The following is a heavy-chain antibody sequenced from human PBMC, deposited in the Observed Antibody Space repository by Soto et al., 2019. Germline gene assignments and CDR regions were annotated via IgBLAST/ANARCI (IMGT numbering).Heavy chain of an antibody. CDR2: INQDGSAK. V-gene: IGHV3-7*01. CDR1: GFPFSKDW. CDR3: ARGPN. J-gene: IGHJ4*02. Sequence: GGSLRLSCVASGFPFSKDWMTWVRQAPGKGLEWVANINQDGSAKYYVDSVKGRYTISRDNAKNLLYLQMNSLRVEDTAVYYCARGPNWGQGTLVTVSS.